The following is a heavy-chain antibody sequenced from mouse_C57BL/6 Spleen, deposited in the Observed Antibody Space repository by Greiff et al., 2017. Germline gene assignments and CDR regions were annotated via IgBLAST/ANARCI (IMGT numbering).Heavy chain of an antibody. CDR3: ARVEGSSHWYFDV. CDR2: IHPNSGST. V-gene: IGHV1-64*01. CDR1: GYTFTSYW. J-gene: IGHJ1*03. Sequence: QVQLKQPGAELVKPGASVKLSCKASGYTFTSYWLHWVKQRPGQGLEWIGMIHPNSGSTNYNEKFKSKATLTVDTSSSTAYMQLSSLTSEDSAVYYCARVEGSSHWYFDVWGTGTTVTVSS. D-gene: IGHD1-1*01.